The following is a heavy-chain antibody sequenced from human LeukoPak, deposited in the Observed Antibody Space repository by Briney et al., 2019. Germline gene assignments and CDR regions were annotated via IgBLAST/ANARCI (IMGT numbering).Heavy chain of an antibody. CDR3: ARHSTDCGDYNWFDP. D-gene: IGHD4-17*01. Sequence: PGGSLRLSCAASGFTLSSNYMSWVRQAPGKGLEWVSVIYSGGSTYYADRVKGRFTISRDNSKNTLYLQMNSLRAEDTAVYYCARHSTDCGDYNWFDPWGQGTLVTVSS. J-gene: IGHJ5*02. CDR2: IYSGGST. CDR1: GFTLSSNY. V-gene: IGHV3-66*02.